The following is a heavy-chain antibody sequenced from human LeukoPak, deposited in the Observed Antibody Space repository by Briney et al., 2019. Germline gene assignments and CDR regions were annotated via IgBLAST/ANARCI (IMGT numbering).Heavy chain of an antibody. CDR1: GFTVSSNY. D-gene: IGHD6-19*01. J-gene: IGHJ4*02. CDR3: AKDRPYRSGCLPESYFAY. V-gene: IGHV3-9*01. CDR2: ISWNSGSI. Sequence: GGSLRLAFAASGFTVSSNYMSSVRQAPGKGLEWVSGISWNSGSIGYADSVKGRFTISRDNAKNSLYLQMNRLIAEDTALYYCAKDRPYRSGCLPESYFAYWGQGTLVTVYS.